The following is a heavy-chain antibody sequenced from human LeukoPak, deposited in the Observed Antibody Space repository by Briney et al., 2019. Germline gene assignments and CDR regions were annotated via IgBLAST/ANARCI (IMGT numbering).Heavy chain of an antibody. J-gene: IGHJ4*02. CDR2: INHSGST. CDR1: GGSFSGYY. Sequence: PSETLSLTCAVYGGSFSGYYWSWIRQPPGKGLEWIGEINHSGSTNYNPSLKSRVTISVDTSKNQFSLKLSSVTAADTAVYYCARLAYSSGCDYWGQGTLVTVSS. D-gene: IGHD6-19*01. CDR3: ARLAYSSGCDY. V-gene: IGHV4-34*01.